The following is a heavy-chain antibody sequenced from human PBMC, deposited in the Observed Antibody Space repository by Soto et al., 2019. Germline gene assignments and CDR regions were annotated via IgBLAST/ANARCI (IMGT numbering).Heavy chain of an antibody. CDR2: INHSGST. V-gene: IGHV4-34*01. D-gene: IGHD4-17*01. CDR1: GGSFSGYC. Sequence: SETLSLTCAVYGGSFSGYCWSWIRQPPGKGLEWIGEINHSGSTNYNPSLKSRVTISVDTSKNQFSLKLSSVTAADTAVYYCAITTVTTTYYFDYWGQGTLVTVSS. CDR3: AITTVTTTYYFDY. J-gene: IGHJ4*02.